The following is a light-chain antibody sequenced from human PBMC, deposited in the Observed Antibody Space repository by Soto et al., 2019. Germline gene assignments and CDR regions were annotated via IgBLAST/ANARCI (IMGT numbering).Light chain of an antibody. CDR1: ISDVGGYNY. V-gene: IGLV2-14*01. CDR3: SSYTSSSTPYV. J-gene: IGLJ1*01. Sequence: QSALTQPASVSGSPGQSITISCTGPISDVGGYNYVSWYQQHPGKAPKLMIYEVSNRPSGVSNRFSGSKSGNTASLTISGLQAEDEAEYYCSSYTSSSTPYVFGTGTKLTVL. CDR2: EVS.